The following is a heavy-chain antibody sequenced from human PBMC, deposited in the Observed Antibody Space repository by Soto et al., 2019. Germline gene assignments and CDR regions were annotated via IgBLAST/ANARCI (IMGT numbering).Heavy chain of an antibody. V-gene: IGHV4-59*01. CDR3: ARGKYGDYYYYYYMDV. Sequence: QVQLQESGPGLVKPSETLSLTCTVSGGSISSYYWSWIRQPPGKGLEWIGYIYYSGSTNYNPSLKSRVTISVATYKNQFSLTLSSVTAADTAVYYCARGKYGDYYYYYYMDVWGKGTTVTVSS. CDR2: IYYSGST. CDR1: GGSISSYY. D-gene: IGHD4-17*01. J-gene: IGHJ6*03.